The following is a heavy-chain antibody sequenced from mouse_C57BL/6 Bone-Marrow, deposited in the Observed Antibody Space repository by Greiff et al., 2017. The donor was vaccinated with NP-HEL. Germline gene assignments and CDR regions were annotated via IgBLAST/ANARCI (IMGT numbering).Heavy chain of an antibody. D-gene: IGHD1-3*01. Sequence: QVQLQQSGPELVKPGASVKISCKASGYAFSSSWMNWVKQRPGKGLEWIGRIYPGDGDTNYNGKFKGKATLTADKSSSTAYMQLSSLTSEDSAVYVCSDCESSSDDRDYWGQGTTLTVSS. CDR2: IYPGDGDT. J-gene: IGHJ4*01. V-gene: IGHV1-82*01. CDR1: GYAFSSSW. CDR3: SDCESSSDDRDY.